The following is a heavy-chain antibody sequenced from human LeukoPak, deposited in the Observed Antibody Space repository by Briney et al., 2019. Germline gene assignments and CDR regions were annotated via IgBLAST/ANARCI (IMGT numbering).Heavy chain of an antibody. V-gene: IGHV5-51*01. CDR1: GYSFTNYW. CDR2: IYPGDSET. CDR3: ARLQYYYYYGMDV. Sequence: GESLKISCKGSGYSFTNYWIGWVRQMPGKGLEWMGIIYPGDSETRYSPSFQGQVTISADKSISTAYLQWSSLKASDTAMYYCARLQYYYYYGMDVWGQGATVTVSS. J-gene: IGHJ6*02.